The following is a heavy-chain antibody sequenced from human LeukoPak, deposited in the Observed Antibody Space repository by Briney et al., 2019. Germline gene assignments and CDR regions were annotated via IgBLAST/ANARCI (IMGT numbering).Heavy chain of an antibody. V-gene: IGHV3-21*04. D-gene: IGHD3-10*01. CDR1: GFTFGPYT. CDR2: ISGNSRDK. J-gene: IGHJ4*02. Sequence: GGSLRLSCAASGFTFGPYTMNWVRQAPGKGLEWLSYISGNSRDKNYADSVRGRFTISRDNAKNSLYLQMNSLRADDTAVYYCATGSQIREADYWGQGTLVTVSS. CDR3: ATGSQIREADY.